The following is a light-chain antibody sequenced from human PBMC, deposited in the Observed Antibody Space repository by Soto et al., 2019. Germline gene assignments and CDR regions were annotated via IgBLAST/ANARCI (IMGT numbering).Light chain of an antibody. CDR2: KGS. CDR1: QNISTW. J-gene: IGKJ1*01. Sequence: DIQMTPSPSTLSASVGDRVTITCRASQNISTWLAWYQQKPGKAPKLLIYKGSTLGSGVPSRFSGRGSGTEFTLVNCSPQPDDFATYCCQHSDSYPWTFGQGTKVEVK. V-gene: IGKV1-5*03. CDR3: QHSDSYPWT.